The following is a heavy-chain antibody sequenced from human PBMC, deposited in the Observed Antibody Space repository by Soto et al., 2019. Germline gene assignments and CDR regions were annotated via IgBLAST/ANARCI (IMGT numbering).Heavy chain of an antibody. Sequence: PGESLKSSCKGSGYTFPSYWVGWVRQMPGKGLEWMGIIYPGDSDTRYSPSFQGQVTISADKSITTAYLQWNSLKASDTAMYYCARLRDCSNVICYRLDYWGQATRDTVST. CDR3: ARLRDCSNVICYRLDY. D-gene: IGHD2-8*01. CDR2: IYPGDSDT. CDR1: GYTFPSYW. V-gene: IGHV5-51*01. J-gene: IGHJ4*02.